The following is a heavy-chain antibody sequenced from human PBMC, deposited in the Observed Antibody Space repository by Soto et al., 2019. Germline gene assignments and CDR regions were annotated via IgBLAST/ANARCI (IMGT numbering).Heavy chain of an antibody. J-gene: IGHJ4*02. D-gene: IGHD3-22*01. CDR1: GFTFDDYA. Sequence: PGGSLRLSCAASGFTFDDYAMHWVRQAPGKGLEWVSGISWNSGSIGYADSVKGRFTISRDNAKNSLYLQMNSLRAEDTALYYCAKDRYYYSSGYYGFDYWGQGTLVTVSS. CDR3: AKDRYYYSSGYYGFDY. CDR2: ISWNSGSI. V-gene: IGHV3-9*01.